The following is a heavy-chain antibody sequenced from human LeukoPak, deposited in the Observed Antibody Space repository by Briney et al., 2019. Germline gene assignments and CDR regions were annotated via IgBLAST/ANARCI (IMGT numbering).Heavy chain of an antibody. CDR3: ATRFDWYHAFDI. D-gene: IGHD3-9*01. CDR1: GGTFSSYA. J-gene: IGHJ3*02. Sequence: GASVKVSCKASGGTFSSYAISWVRQAPGQGLEWMGWMNPNSGNTGYAQKFQGRVTMTRNTSISTAYMELSSLRSEDTAVYYCATRFDWYHAFDIWGQGTMVTVSS. CDR2: MNPNSGNT. V-gene: IGHV1-8*02.